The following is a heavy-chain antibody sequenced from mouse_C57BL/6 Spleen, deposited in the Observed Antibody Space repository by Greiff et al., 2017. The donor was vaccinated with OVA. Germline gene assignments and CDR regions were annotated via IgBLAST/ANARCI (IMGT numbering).Heavy chain of an antibody. CDR3: TRTTTVGVFDY. CDR2: IRNKANNHAT. CDR1: GFTFSDAW. Sequence: EVQGVESGGGLVQPGGSMKLSCAASGFTFSDAWMDWVRQSPEKGLEWVAEIRNKANNHATYYAESVKGRFTISRDDSKSSVYLQMNSLRAEDTGIYYCTRTTTVGVFDYWGQGTTLTVSS. V-gene: IGHV6-6*01. J-gene: IGHJ2*01. D-gene: IGHD1-1*01.